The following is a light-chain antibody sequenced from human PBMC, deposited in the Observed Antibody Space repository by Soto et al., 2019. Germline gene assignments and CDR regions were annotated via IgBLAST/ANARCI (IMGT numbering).Light chain of an antibody. CDR2: DVS. Sequence: QSVLTQPASVSGSPGQSIMISCTGTSSEVGGYNYVSWYQQHPGKAPKLMIYDVSSRPSGLSNRFSGSKSGNTASLTISGLQAEDEADYYCSSYTTTSTVIFGGGTKVTVL. J-gene: IGLJ2*01. CDR3: SSYTTTSTVI. V-gene: IGLV2-14*01. CDR1: SSEVGGYNY.